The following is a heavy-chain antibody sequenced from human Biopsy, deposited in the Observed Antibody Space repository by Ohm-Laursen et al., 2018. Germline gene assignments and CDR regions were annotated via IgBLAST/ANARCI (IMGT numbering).Heavy chain of an antibody. CDR1: GYTFTSYD. Sequence: SVKVSCKASGYTFTSYDITWVRQASGQGPEWIGWLNSVSGNSNFGQKFRGRVTVTSDTSISTAYMELSGLTSDGTATYYCGRAVRNQLLTDPWGQGTLVTVTS. V-gene: IGHV1-8*01. CDR3: GRAVRNQLLTDP. J-gene: IGHJ5*02. D-gene: IGHD1-7*01. CDR2: LNSVSGNS.